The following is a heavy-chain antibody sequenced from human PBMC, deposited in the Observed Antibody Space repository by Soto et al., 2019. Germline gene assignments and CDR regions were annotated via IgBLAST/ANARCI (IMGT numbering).Heavy chain of an antibody. CDR3: ARVDYCRDGSSYSAPNMEV. CDR1: GYSISSGYY. CDR2: IHYRGTT. D-gene: IGHD2-15*01. V-gene: IGHV4-38-2*01. J-gene: IGHJ6*02. Sequence: PSETLSLTCAVSGYSISSGYYWGWIRQPPGKGLEWIASIHYRGTTYYNPSLNSRVTISLDTSKNQFSLNLSSVTAAGTAVYYCARVDYCRDGSSYSAPNMEVWGQGTTVTVSS.